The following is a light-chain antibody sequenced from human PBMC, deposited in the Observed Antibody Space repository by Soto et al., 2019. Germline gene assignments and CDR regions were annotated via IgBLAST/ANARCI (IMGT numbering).Light chain of an antibody. V-gene: IGKV3-11*01. CDR3: QQSYSTPRT. CDR1: QSVSIY. CDR2: DAS. J-gene: IGKJ1*01. Sequence: LKQSPATVSLNTGERATLSCRASQSVSIYLAWYQQKPCQAPRLLIYDASNRATGIPATFSGSGSGTDFTLTISSLQPEDFATYYCQQSYSTPRTFGQRTNVAI.